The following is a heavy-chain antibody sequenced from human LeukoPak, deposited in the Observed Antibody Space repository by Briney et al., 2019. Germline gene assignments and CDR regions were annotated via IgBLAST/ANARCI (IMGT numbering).Heavy chain of an antibody. CDR2: IIPIFGTA. CDR3: ARGDSYYYGSGDYYMDV. CDR1: GGTFSSYA. V-gene: IGHV1-69*13. D-gene: IGHD3-10*01. Sequence: SVKVSCKASGGTFSSYAISWVRQAPGQGLEWMGGIIPIFGTANYAQKFQGRVTITADESTSTAYMELSSLRSEDTAVYYCARGDSYYYGSGDYYMDVWGKGTTVTISS. J-gene: IGHJ6*03.